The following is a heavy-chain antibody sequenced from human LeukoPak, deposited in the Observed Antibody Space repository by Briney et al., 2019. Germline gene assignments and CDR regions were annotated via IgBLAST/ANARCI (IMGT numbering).Heavy chain of an antibody. Sequence: SETLSLTCTVSGGSINSYYWTWIRQPPGKGLELIGHVYYSGSTYYSPSLKSRVTISVDTSKNQFSLKLSSVTAADTAVYYCARVTVSGSYYYPFPYWGQGTLVTVTS. V-gene: IGHV4-59*01. CDR2: VYYSGST. CDR1: GGSINSYY. CDR3: ARVTVSGSYYYPFPY. D-gene: IGHD3-10*01. J-gene: IGHJ4*02.